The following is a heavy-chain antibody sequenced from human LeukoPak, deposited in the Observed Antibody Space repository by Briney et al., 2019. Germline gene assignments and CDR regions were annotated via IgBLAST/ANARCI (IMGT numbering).Heavy chain of an antibody. CDR2: ISSSSSYI. CDR3: ASIVAAAGKGGDY. D-gene: IGHD6-13*01. CDR1: GFTFSSYS. V-gene: IGHV3-21*01. Sequence: GGSLRLSCAASGFTFSSYSMNWVRQAPGKGLEWVSSISSSSSYIYYADSVKGRFTISRDNAKNSLYLQMNSLRAEDTAVYYCASIVAAAGKGGDYWCQGTLVTVSS. J-gene: IGHJ4*02.